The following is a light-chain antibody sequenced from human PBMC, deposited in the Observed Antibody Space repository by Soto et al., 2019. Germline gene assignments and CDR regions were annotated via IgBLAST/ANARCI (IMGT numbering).Light chain of an antibody. J-gene: IGLJ3*02. Sequence: QSALTQPPSASGSPGQSVTISCTGTSSDVGGYNYVSWYQQHPGKAPKLMIYEVNKRPSGVPDRFSGSKSGNTASLTVSGIQAEDEADYYCSSYAGGNNWVFGGGTKLTVL. CDR2: EVN. CDR1: SSDVGGYNY. V-gene: IGLV2-8*01. CDR3: SSYAGGNNWV.